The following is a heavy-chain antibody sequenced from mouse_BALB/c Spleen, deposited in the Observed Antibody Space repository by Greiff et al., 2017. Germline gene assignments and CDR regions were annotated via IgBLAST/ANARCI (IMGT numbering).Heavy chain of an antibody. J-gene: IGHJ1*01. CDR1: GYTFTDYN. V-gene: IGHV1-18*01. CDR2: INPNNGGT. D-gene: IGHD2-1*01. CDR3: AREGNGNYRNFDV. Sequence: EVKLMESGPELVKPGASVKIPCKASGYTFTDYNMDWVKQSHGKSLEWIGDINPNNGGTIYNQKFKGKATLTVDKSSSTAYMELRSLTSEDTAVYYCAREGNGNYRNFDVWGAGTTVTVSS.